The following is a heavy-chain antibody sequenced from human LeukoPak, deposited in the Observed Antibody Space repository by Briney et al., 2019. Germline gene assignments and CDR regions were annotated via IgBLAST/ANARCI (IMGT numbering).Heavy chain of an antibody. CDR2: ISGSGGST. CDR3: AKAYSKKDRLDAFDT. Sequence: GGSLRLSCAASGVTFSSYAMSWVRQAPGKGLEWVSAISGSGGSTYYADSVKGRFTISRDNSKNTLYLQMNSLRAEDTAVYYCAKAYSKKDRLDAFDTWGQGTMVTVSS. D-gene: IGHD4-11*01. CDR1: GVTFSSYA. J-gene: IGHJ3*02. V-gene: IGHV3-23*01.